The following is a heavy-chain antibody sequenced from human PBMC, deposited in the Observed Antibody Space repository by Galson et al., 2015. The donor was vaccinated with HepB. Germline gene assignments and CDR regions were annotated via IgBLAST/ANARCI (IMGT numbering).Heavy chain of an antibody. Sequence: LRLSCAASGFTFNSYAMYWVRQAPGKGLEFVSAISSNGGSTYYADSVKGRFSISRDNSKNTLYVQMSSLRPEDTAVYYCVKDSSSWYYFDYWGQGILVTVSS. CDR1: GFTFNSYA. CDR3: VKDSSSWYYFDY. D-gene: IGHD6-13*01. CDR2: ISSNGGST. V-gene: IGHV3-64*05. J-gene: IGHJ4*02.